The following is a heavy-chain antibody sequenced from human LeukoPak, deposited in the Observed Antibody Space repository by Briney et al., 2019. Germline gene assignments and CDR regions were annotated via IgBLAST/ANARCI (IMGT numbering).Heavy chain of an antibody. V-gene: IGHV4-59*08. D-gene: IGHD3-10*01. J-gene: IGHJ4*02. CDR3: ARLTMVRGVTTLDY. CDR2: IYYSGST. Sequence: SETLSLTCTVSGGSISSYYWSWIRQPPGKGLEWIGYIYYSGSTNYNPSLRSRVTISVDTSKNQFSLKLSSVTAADTAVYYCARLTMVRGVTTLDYWGQGTLVTVSS. CDR1: GGSISSYY.